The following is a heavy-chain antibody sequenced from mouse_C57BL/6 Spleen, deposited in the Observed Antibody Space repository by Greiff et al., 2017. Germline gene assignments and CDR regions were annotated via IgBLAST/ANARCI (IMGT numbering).Heavy chain of an antibody. CDR1: GFTFSDAW. V-gene: IGHV6-6*01. D-gene: IGHD1-1*01. CDR2: IRNKANNHAT. Sequence: EVKLMESGGGLVQPGGSMKLSCAASGFTFSDAWMDWVRQSPEKGLEWVAEIRNKANNHATYYAESVKGRFTISRDDSKSSVYLQMNSLRAEDTGIYYCARNYGSSYAWYFDVWGTGTTVTVSS. CDR3: ARNYGSSYAWYFDV. J-gene: IGHJ1*03.